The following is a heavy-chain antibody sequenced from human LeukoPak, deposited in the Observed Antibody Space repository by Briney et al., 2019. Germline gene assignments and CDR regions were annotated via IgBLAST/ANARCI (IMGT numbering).Heavy chain of an antibody. J-gene: IGHJ4*02. CDR1: GFTFSSYA. CDR3: AKGGFGESFY. CDR2: ISGRGGST. V-gene: IGHV3-23*01. Sequence: GGSLRLSCAACGFTFSSYAMSWVRQAPGKGLEWVSSISGRGGSTYYADSVRGRFTISRDNSKNTLYLQMTSLRAEDTAVYDCAKGGFGESFYWGQGTLVTVSS. D-gene: IGHD3-10*01.